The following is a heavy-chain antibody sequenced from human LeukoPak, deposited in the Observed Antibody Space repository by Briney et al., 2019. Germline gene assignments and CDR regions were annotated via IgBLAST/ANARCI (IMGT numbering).Heavy chain of an antibody. CDR3: ARFDRFTANSYFDF. CDR2: IYSSGST. J-gene: IGHJ4*02. CDR1: GDSISRSHFY. Sequence: SETLSLTCTVSGDSISRSHFYWGWIRQPPGKRLEWIGNIYSSGSTYYKPSLKSRVTMSIDTSKNHFSLKMKSVTVADTAVYYCARFDRFTANSYFDFWGQGTLVTVSS. V-gene: IGHV4-39*02. D-gene: IGHD3-9*01.